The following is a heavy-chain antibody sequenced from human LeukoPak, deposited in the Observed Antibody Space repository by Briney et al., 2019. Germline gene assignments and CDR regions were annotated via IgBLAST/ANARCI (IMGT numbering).Heavy chain of an antibody. CDR1: GGSISSGGYY. CDR3: ARYTVTNYYYGMDV. CDR2: IYYSGST. J-gene: IGHJ6*02. D-gene: IGHD4-11*01. Sequence: SQTLSLTCTVSGGSISSGGYYWSWIRQHPGKGLEWIGYIYYSGSTNYNPSLKSRVTISVDTSKNQFSLKLSSVTAADTAVYYCARYTVTNYYYGMDVWGQGTTVTVSS. V-gene: IGHV4-31*03.